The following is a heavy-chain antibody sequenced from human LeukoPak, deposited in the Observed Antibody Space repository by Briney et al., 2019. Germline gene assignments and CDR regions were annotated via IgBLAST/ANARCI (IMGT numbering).Heavy chain of an antibody. J-gene: IGHJ6*04. CDR1: GFTFSSYE. D-gene: IGHD3-10*02. CDR2: ISSSGSTI. CDR3: AELGITMIGGV. V-gene: IGHV3-48*03. Sequence: GGSLRLSCAASGFTFSSYEMNWVRQAPGKGLEWASYISSSGSTIYYADSVKGRFTISRDNAKNSLCLQMNSLRAEDTAVYYCAELGITMIGGVWGKGTTVTISS.